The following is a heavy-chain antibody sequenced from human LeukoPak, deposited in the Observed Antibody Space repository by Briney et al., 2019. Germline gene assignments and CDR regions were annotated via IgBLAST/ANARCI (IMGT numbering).Heavy chain of an antibody. V-gene: IGHV1-18*01. CDR3: ARESCSGGSCYPGGV. Sequence: ASVKVSCKASGYTFTSYGISWVHQAPGQGLEWMGWISAYNGNTKYAQKLQGRVTMTTDTSTSTAYMELRSLRSDDTAVYYCARESCSGGSCYPGGVWGQGTLVTVSS. CDR1: GYTFTSYG. D-gene: IGHD2-15*01. J-gene: IGHJ4*02. CDR2: ISAYNGNT.